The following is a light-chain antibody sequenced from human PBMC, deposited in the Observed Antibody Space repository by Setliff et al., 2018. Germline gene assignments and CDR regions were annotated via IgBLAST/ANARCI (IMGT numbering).Light chain of an antibody. Sequence: QSALTQPPSASGSPGQSVTISCTGTSSDVGGYNYVSWYQQHPGKAPKLMIYDVSNRPSGVSNRFSGSKSGNTASLTISGLQAEDEADYYCSSYTGTYVFGSGTK. J-gene: IGLJ1*01. V-gene: IGLV2-14*03. CDR1: SSDVGGYNY. CDR2: DVS. CDR3: SSYTGTYV.